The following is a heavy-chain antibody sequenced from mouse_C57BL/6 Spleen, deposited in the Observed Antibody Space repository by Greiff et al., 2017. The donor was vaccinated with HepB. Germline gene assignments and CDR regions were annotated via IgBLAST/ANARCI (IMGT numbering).Heavy chain of an antibody. CDR3: ARLYYGSSYRYFDV. V-gene: IGHV1-80*01. D-gene: IGHD1-1*01. CDR1: GYAFSSYW. Sequence: QVQLKESGAELVKPGASVKISCKASGYAFSSYWMNWVKQRPGKGLEWIGQIYPGDGDTNYNGKFKGKATLTADKSSSTAYMQLSSLTSEDSAVYFCARLYYGSSYRYFDVWGTGTTVTVSS. J-gene: IGHJ1*03. CDR2: IYPGDGDT.